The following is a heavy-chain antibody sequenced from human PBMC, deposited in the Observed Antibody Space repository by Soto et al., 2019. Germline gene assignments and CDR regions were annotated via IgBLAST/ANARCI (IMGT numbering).Heavy chain of an antibody. CDR2: VYYSGTT. J-gene: IGHJ4*02. CDR1: GGSIIGFY. V-gene: IGHV4-59*01. D-gene: IGHD6-19*01. Sequence: SETLSLTCSVSGGSIIGFYWSWMRQPPGKGLEWIGYVYYSGTTYYNPSLQGRVTVSVDRSRSQFSLRLTSVTAADTAVYYCASVPLPGIAVSVVYYFDYSGPGTLVIVSS. CDR3: ASVPLPGIAVSVVYYFDY.